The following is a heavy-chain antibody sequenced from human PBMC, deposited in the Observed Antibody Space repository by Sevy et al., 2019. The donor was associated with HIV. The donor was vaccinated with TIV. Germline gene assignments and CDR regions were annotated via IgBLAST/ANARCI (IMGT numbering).Heavy chain of an antibody. CDR2: ISRSGSTI. Sequence: GGSLRPSCAASGFTFSDYYVSWIRQAPGKGLEWVSYISRSGSTINYADSVKGRFTISRDNAKTSLYLQINSLRAEDTAVYYCARENTMIEEPGWFDPRGQGTLVTVSS. D-gene: IGHD3-22*01. CDR1: GFTFSDYY. J-gene: IGHJ5*02. CDR3: ARENTMIEEPGWFDP. V-gene: IGHV3-11*01.